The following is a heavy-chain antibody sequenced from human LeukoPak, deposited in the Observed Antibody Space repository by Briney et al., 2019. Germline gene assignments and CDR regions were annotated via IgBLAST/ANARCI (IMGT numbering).Heavy chain of an antibody. CDR1: GYSFTNYW. CDR2: IYPDDSDA. J-gene: IGHJ4*02. V-gene: IGHV5-51*01. Sequence: GESLKISCKGSGYSFTNYWIGWVRQMPGKGLEWMGIIYPDDSDANYSPSFQGQVIISADKSISTAYLQLISLQASDTAMYYCARLGDYYDSLLPDYWGQGTLVTVSS. CDR3: ARLGDYYDSLLPDY. D-gene: IGHD3-22*01.